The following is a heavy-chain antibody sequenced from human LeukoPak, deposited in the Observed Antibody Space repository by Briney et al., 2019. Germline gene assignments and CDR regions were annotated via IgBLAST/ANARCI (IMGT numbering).Heavy chain of an antibody. Sequence: ASVKVSCKASGYTFTSYDINWVRQATGQGLQWMGWMNPNSGNTGYAQKFQGRVTMTRNTSISTAYMELSSLRSEDTAVYYCASIDYYYYGMDVWGQGTTVTVSS. V-gene: IGHV1-8*01. D-gene: IGHD2-15*01. CDR1: GYTFTSYD. J-gene: IGHJ6*02. CDR2: MNPNSGNT. CDR3: ASIDYYYYGMDV.